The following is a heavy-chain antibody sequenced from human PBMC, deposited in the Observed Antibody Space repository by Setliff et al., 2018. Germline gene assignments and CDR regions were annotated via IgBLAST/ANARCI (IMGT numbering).Heavy chain of an antibody. J-gene: IGHJ4*02. D-gene: IGHD3-22*01. Sequence: SETLSLTCTVSGDSVSLGNHYWNWIRQPPGKGLEWIGYIYYTGSTKYNPSLKSRVTISVDTSKNQFSLKLNSVTAADTAVYYCATMTYSIGYYPLDYWGQGTLVTVSS. CDR3: ATMTYSIGYYPLDY. CDR1: GDSVSLGNHY. V-gene: IGHV4-61*01. CDR2: IYYTGST.